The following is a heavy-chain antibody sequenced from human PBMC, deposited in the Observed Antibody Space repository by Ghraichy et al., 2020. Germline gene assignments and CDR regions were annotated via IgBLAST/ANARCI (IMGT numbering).Heavy chain of an antibody. CDR1: GFTFSSYW. Sequence: GGSLRLSCAASGFTFSSYWMSWVRQAPGKGLEWVGNIKQDGSEQYYADSVKGRFTISRDNAKNSLYLQMNSLGVEDTAVYYCARVTDYFVSGTYNFGMDVWGQGTTVTVSS. CDR3: ARVTDYFVSGTYNFGMDV. D-gene: IGHD3-10*01. CDR2: IKQDGSEQ. J-gene: IGHJ6*02. V-gene: IGHV3-7*01.